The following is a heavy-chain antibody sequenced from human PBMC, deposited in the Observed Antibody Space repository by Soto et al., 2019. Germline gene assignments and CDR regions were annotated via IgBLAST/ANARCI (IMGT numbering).Heavy chain of an antibody. CDR3: ARGLRFLEWLPRSPFDY. CDR2: INHSGST. V-gene: IGHV4-34*01. D-gene: IGHD3-3*01. CDR1: GGSFSGYY. Sequence: SETLSLTCAVYGGSFSGYYWSWIRQPPGKGLEWIGEINHSGSTNYNPSLKRRVTISVDTSKNQFSLKLSSVTAADTAVYYCARGLRFLEWLPRSPFDYWGQGTLVTVSS. J-gene: IGHJ4*02.